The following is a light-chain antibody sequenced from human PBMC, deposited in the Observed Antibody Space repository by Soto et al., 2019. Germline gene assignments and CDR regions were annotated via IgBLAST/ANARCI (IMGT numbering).Light chain of an antibody. V-gene: IGKV3-15*01. J-gene: IGKJ1*01. CDR1: QSVSSN. Sequence: EIVMTQSPATLSVSPGERVTLSCRASQSVSSNLAWYQQKPGPAPRLLIYGASTRATGIPARFSGGGSETEFTLTISSLQSEDFAVYYCQQYHNWPPRTFGQGTKVEIK. CDR3: QQYHNWPPRT. CDR2: GAS.